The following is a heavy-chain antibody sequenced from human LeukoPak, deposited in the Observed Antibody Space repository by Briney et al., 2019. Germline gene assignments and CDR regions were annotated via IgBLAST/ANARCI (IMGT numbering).Heavy chain of an antibody. Sequence: GGSLRLSCTASGFTFSNAWMSWVRQAPGKGLEWVSAISGSGGSTYYADSVKGRFTISRDNSKNTLSLQMNSLRTEDTAVYYCAKVTSGGSCYPSDYWGQGTLVTVSS. V-gene: IGHV3-23*01. J-gene: IGHJ4*02. CDR1: GFTFSNAW. CDR3: AKVTSGGSCYPSDY. CDR2: ISGSGGST. D-gene: IGHD2-15*01.